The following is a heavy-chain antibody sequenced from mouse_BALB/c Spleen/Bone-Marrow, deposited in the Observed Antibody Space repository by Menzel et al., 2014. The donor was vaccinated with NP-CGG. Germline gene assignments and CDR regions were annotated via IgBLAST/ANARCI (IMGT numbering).Heavy chain of an antibody. V-gene: IGHV5-9-3*01. D-gene: IGHD2-4*01. Sequence: EVQVVESGGGLVKPGGSLKLSCAASGFTFSSCAMSWVRQTPEQRLEWVATISSGGSYTYYPDSVKGRFTISRDNAKNTLYLQMSSLRSEDTAMYYCARHGITRLLDYWGQGTTLTVSS. CDR2: ISSGGSYT. CDR1: GFTFSSCA. J-gene: IGHJ2*01. CDR3: ARHGITRLLDY.